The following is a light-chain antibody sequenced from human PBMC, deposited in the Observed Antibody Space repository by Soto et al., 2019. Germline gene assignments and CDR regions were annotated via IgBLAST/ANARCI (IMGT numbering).Light chain of an antibody. CDR2: GAS. CDR1: QSITTNY. J-gene: IGKJ4*01. V-gene: IGKV3-20*01. Sequence: EIVLTQSPGTLSLSPGERATLSCRASQSITTNYLAWYQQKPGRAHRLLIYGASSRATGIPDRFSGSGSGTDFTITITMLEPEDFAMYYCQQYGYLVTFGGGTKVEIK. CDR3: QQYGYLVT.